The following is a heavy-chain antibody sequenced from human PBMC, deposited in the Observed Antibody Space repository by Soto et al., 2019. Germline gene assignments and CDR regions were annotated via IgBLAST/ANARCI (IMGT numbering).Heavy chain of an antibody. CDR2: ISFDGSNK. CDR3: AKERWLQPTYYYTMDV. D-gene: IGHD5-12*01. Sequence: QVQLVESGGGVVQPGRSLRLSCAASGFTFNTYGMPWVPQAPGRGLEGVAIISFDGSNKHYADSVKGRFTISRDNSKNTLYLQMNSLRAEDTAVYYCAKERWLQPTYYYTMDVWGQGTTVTVSS. J-gene: IGHJ6*02. CDR1: GFTFNTYG. V-gene: IGHV3-30*18.